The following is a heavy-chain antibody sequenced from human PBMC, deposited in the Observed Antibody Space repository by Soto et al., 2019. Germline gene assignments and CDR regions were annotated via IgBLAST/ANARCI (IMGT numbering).Heavy chain of an antibody. CDR2: IKSKTDGGTT. V-gene: IGHV3-15*01. CDR1: GFTFSNAW. D-gene: IGHD6-13*01. CDR3: TTQVGSSWYYYYGMDV. J-gene: IGHJ6*02. Sequence: GGSLRLSCAASGFTFSNAWMSWVRQAPGKGLEWVGRIKSKTDGGTTDYAAPVKGRFTISRDDSKNTLYLQMNSLKTEDTAVYYCTTQVGSSWYYYYGMDVWGQGTTVTVSS.